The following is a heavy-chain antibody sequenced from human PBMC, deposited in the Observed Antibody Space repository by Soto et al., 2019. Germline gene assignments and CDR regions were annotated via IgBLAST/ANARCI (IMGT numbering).Heavy chain of an antibody. CDR1: IFAFRKYW. Sequence: SLILYCAASIFAFRKYWVSWGRQATEKRPEWVANINQDGSEKNYVDSVKGRFIISRDHAKDSLILQMNSLRVEDTAVYYCATAMYSGGFRWYNWFDPWGQGTLVTVSS. J-gene: IGHJ5*02. CDR2: INQDGSEK. D-gene: IGHD2-15*01. V-gene: IGHV3-7*01. CDR3: ATAMYSGGFRWYNWFDP.